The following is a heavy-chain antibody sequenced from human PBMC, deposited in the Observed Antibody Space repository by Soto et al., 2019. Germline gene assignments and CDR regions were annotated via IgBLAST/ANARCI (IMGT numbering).Heavy chain of an antibody. Sequence: EVQLVESGGGLVQPRGSLRLSCAASGFTVSTKYMSWVRQAPGKGLEWVSVIYSGGSTFYADSVRGRFTISRDNSKNTVNLQMNSLRAEDTAVYYCARDPWAADYWGQGTLVTVFS. J-gene: IGHJ4*02. V-gene: IGHV3-66*01. CDR3: ARDPWAADY. D-gene: IGHD3-16*01. CDR1: GFTVSTKY. CDR2: IYSGGST.